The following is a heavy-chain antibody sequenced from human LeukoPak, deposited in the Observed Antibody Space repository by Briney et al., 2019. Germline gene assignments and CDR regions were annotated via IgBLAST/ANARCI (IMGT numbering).Heavy chain of an antibody. CDR2: VDPVDGET. J-gene: IGHJ6*01. Sequence: ASVKISCKVSGYTFTDNYMHWVQQAPGKGLEWMGLVDPVDGETIYAEKFQGRVTITADTSTHTAYMELTRVGSEDTGLYDCATGTVVGRGCYGIDVWGQGTTGTGFS. D-gene: IGHD4-23*01. V-gene: IGHV1-69-2*01. CDR3: ATGTVVGRGCYGIDV. CDR1: GYTFTDNY.